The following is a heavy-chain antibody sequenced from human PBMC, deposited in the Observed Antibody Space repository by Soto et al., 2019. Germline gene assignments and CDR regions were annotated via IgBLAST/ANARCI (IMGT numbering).Heavy chain of an antibody. D-gene: IGHD3-10*01. V-gene: IGHV3-30*18. CDR3: AKGDYYGSGSSLYYGMDV. CDR2: ISYDGSNK. J-gene: IGHJ6*02. Sequence: VAVISYDGSNKYYADSVKGRFTISRDNSKNTLYLQMNSLRAEDTAVYYCAKGDYYGSGSSLYYGMDVWGQGTTVTVSS.